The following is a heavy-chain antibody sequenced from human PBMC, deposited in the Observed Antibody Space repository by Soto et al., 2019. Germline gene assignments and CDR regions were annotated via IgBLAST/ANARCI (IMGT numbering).Heavy chain of an antibody. CDR1: GFTFSSYA. CDR3: ARGGGELLQDYFDY. Sequence: QVQLVESGGGVVQPGRSLRLSCAASGFTFSSYAMHWVRQAPGKGLGWVAVISYDGSNKYYADSVKGRFTISRDNSKNALYLQMNSLRAEDTAVYYCARGGGELLQDYFDYWGQGTLVTVSS. CDR2: ISYDGSNK. D-gene: IGHD3-10*01. V-gene: IGHV3-30-3*01. J-gene: IGHJ4*02.